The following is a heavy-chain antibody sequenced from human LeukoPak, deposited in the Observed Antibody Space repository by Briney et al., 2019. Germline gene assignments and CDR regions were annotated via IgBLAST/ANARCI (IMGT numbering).Heavy chain of an antibody. Sequence: ASVKVSCKVSGYTLTELSMHWVRQAPGKGLEWMGGFDPEDGETIYAQKFQGRVTMTEDTSTDTAYMELSSLRSEDTAVYYCARDEGAKIAFHIWGQGTMVTVSS. CDR2: FDPEDGET. D-gene: IGHD1-26*01. CDR3: ARDEGAKIAFHI. V-gene: IGHV1-24*01. CDR1: GYTLTELS. J-gene: IGHJ3*02.